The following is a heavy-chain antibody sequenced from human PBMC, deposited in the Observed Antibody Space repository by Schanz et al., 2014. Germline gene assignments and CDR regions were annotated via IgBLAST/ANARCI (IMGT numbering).Heavy chain of an antibody. J-gene: IGHJ6*02. D-gene: IGHD2-8*01. V-gene: IGHV3-33*01. CDR3: ARAGCINGACKYGMDV. CDR2: IWYDGNNK. CDR1: GFTFSSYG. Sequence: QVQLVESGGGVVQPGRSLRLSCAASGFTFSSYGMHWVRQAPGKGLEWVAVIWYDGNNKFYADSVKGRFIISRDNSKNTLYLQMNSLRAEDTAVYYCARAGCINGACKYGMDVWGQGTTVTVSS.